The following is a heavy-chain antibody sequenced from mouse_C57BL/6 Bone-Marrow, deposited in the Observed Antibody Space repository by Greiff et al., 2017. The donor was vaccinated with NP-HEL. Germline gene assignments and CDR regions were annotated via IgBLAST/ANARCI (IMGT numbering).Heavy chain of an antibody. CDR3: ARDITTVVERRYYYAMDY. J-gene: IGHJ4*01. V-gene: IGHV5-4*01. Sequence: EVKLEESGGGLVKPGGSLKLSCAASGFTFSSYAMSWVRQTPEKRLEWVATISDGGSYTYYPDNVKGRFTISRDNAKNNLYLQMSHLKSEDTAMYYCARDITTVVERRYYYAMDYWGQGTSVTVSS. CDR2: ISDGGSYT. D-gene: IGHD1-1*01. CDR1: GFTFSSYA.